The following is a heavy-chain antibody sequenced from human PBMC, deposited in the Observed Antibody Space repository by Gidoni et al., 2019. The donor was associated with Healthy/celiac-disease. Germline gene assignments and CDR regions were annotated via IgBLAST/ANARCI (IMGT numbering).Heavy chain of an antibody. V-gene: IGHV5-10-1*03. Sequence: EVQLVQSGAEVKKPGESLRISCKGSGYSFTSYWISWVRQMPGKGLEWMGRIDPSDSYTNYSPSFQGHVTISADKSISTAYLQWSSLKASDTAMYYCERDCSSTSCHDYWGQGTLVTVSS. D-gene: IGHD2-2*01. CDR2: IDPSDSYT. J-gene: IGHJ4*02. CDR1: GYSFTSYW. CDR3: ERDCSSTSCHDY.